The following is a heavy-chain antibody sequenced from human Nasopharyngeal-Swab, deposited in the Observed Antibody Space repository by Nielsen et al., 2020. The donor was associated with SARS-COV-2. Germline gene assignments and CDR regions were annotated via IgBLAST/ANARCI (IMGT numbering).Heavy chain of an antibody. CDR2: IYHSGST. V-gene: IGHV4-4*02. Sequence: WIRQPPGKGLEWIGEIYHSGSTNYNPSLKRRVTISVDKSKNQVSLKLSSVTAADTAVYYCARRSTAVKFDYWGQGTLVTVSS. CDR3: ARRSTAVKFDY. J-gene: IGHJ4*02.